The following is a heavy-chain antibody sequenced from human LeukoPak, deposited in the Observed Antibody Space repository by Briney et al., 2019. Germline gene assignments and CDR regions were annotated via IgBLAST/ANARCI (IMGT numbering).Heavy chain of an antibody. CDR2: INPNSGGT. CDR3: ARDALRNRHWGAWFDP. CDR1: GYTFTGCY. V-gene: IGHV1-2*02. Sequence: GASVKVSCKASGYTFTGCYMHWVRQAPGQGLEWMGWINPNSGGTNYAQKFQGRVTMTRDTSISTAYMELSRLRSDDTAVYYCARDALRNRHWGAWFDPWGQGTLVTVSS. D-gene: IGHD7-27*01. J-gene: IGHJ5*02.